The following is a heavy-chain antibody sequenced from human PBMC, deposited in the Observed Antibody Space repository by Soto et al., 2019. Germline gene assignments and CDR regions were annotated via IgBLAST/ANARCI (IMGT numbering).Heavy chain of an antibody. J-gene: IGHJ4*02. CDR2: ISAYNGNT. CDR1: GYTFTSYG. Sequence: ASVKVSCKASGYTFTSYGISWVRQAPGQGLEWMGWISAYNGNTNYAQKFQGRVTMTTDTSASTAYMELSSLRSEDTAVYYCARQYYYGSGNYWYFDYWGQGTLVTVSS. V-gene: IGHV1-18*01. CDR3: ARQYYYGSGNYWYFDY. D-gene: IGHD3-10*01.